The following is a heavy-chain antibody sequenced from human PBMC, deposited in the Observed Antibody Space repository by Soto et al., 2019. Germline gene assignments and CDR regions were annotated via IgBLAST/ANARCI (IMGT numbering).Heavy chain of an antibody. J-gene: IGHJ5*02. CDR1: GYTFTSYG. V-gene: IGHV1-18*04. D-gene: IGHD2-21*02. CDR3: ARVLGFGRDNNWFGP. CDR2: ISAYNGNT. Sequence: ASVNVSCKASGYTFTSYGISWVRQAPGQGLEWMGWISAYNGNTNYAQKLQGRVTMTTDTSTSTAYMELRSLRSDDTAVYYCARVLGFGRDNNWFGPWGQGTLVTVSS.